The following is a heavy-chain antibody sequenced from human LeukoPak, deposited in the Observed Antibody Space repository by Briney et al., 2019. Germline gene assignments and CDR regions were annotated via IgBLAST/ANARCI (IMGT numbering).Heavy chain of an antibody. J-gene: IGHJ3*01. CDR2: INPSSGDT. Sequence: GASVKISCKASGYSFTGFYIHWVRQAPGQGLEWMGRINPSSGDTNYEQKLQGRVTMAWDTSISTAYLDLSRLTSYDTAVYYCLLFHTPIFDLWGRGTMITVSS. CDR3: LLFHTPIFDL. D-gene: IGHD3-3*01. V-gene: IGHV1-2*06. CDR1: GYSFTGFY.